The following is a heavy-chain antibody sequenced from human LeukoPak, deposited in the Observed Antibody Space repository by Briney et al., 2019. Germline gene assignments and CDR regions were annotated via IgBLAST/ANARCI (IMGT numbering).Heavy chain of an antibody. J-gene: IGHJ6*03. CDR1: GFTFSTSG. Sequence: GGTLRLSCAASGFTFSTSGMSWVRQAPGKGLEWVSTITGSGGSTYCADSVKGRFTISRDNSKNTLYLQMNSLRAEDTAVYYCAREHYFYYLDAWGKGTTVTVSS. V-gene: IGHV3-23*01. CDR3: AREHYFYYLDA. CDR2: ITGSGGST.